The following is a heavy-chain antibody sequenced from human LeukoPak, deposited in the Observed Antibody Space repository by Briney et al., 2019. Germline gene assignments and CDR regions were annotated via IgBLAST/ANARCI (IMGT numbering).Heavy chain of an antibody. CDR3: ARDRRTYGSGSLFDP. CDR1: GGSISSGGYY. D-gene: IGHD3-10*01. V-gene: IGHV4-31*03. CDR2: IYYSGST. J-gene: IGHJ5*02. Sequence: PSETLSLTCTVSGGSISSGGYYWSWIRQHPGKGLEWIGYIYYSGSTYYNPSLKSRVTISVDTTKNQFSLKLSSVTAADTAVYYCARDRRTYGSGSLFDPWGQGTLVTVSS.